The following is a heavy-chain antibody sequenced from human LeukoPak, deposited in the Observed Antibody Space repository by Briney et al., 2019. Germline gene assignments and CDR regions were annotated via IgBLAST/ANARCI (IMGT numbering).Heavy chain of an antibody. CDR1: GFSLRTSGVG. D-gene: IGHD5-18*01. J-gene: IGHJ6*02. CDR3: AHRVWLLREDV. V-gene: IGHV2-5*01. CDR2: IYWNDDK. Sequence: SGPTLVNPTQTLTLTCTFSGFSLRTSGVGVGWIRQPPGKALEWLALIYWNDDKRYSPSLKSRLTITKDTSKNQEVLTMTNMDPVDTATYYCAHRVWLLREDVWGQGTTVTVSS.